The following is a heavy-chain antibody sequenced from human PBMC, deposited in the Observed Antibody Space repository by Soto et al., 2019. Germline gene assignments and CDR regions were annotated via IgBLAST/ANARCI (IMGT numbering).Heavy chain of an antibody. V-gene: IGHV3-23*01. D-gene: IGHD2-8*01. CDR3: AKVRLTDYLRYAPHL. CDR2: ST. CDR1: GFTFNNYA. Sequence: EVQLLESGGGLVQPGGSLRLACAASGFTFNNYAMNWVRQAPGRGLEWVSSTYYADSVKGRFTISRDNSQNTVFLQMNSLRAEDTAIYFCAKVRLTDYLRYAPHLLGQGTLVTVSS. J-gene: IGHJ3*01.